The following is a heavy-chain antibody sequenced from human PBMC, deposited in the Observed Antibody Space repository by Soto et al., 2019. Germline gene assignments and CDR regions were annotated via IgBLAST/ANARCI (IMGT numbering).Heavy chain of an antibody. D-gene: IGHD3-10*01. J-gene: IGHJ6*02. CDR1: GGSVTSGTYY. CDR3: AREYTFGYYYYGMDV. CDR2: IYYSGTT. V-gene: IGHV4-61*01. Sequence: PSETLSLTCTVSGGSVTSGTYYWSWIRQPPGKGLEWIGHIYYSGTTNYSPSLKSRVTTSLDTSKNQFSLKLSSVTAADTAAYYCAREYTFGYYYYGMDVWGQGSTATVSS.